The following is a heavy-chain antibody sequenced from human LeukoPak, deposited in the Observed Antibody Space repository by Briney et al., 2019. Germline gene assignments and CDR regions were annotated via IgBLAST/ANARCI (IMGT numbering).Heavy chain of an antibody. J-gene: IGHJ4*02. D-gene: IGHD3-10*01. Sequence: ASVKVSCKASGYTFTSYYMHWVRQAPGQGLEWMGWINPNSGGTNYAQKFQGRVTMTRDTSISTAYMELSRLRSDDTAVYYCAGKQGSGSLRPLDYWGQGTLVTVSS. V-gene: IGHV1-2*02. CDR1: GYTFTSYY. CDR3: AGKQGSGSLRPLDY. CDR2: INPNSGGT.